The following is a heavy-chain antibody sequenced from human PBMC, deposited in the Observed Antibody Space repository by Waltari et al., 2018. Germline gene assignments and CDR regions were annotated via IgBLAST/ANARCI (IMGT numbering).Heavy chain of an antibody. V-gene: IGHV3-53*01. Sequence: EVQLVESGGGLIQPGGSLRLSCAASGFTVSSNYMSWVRQAPGKGLEWVSVIYSGESTYYADSVEGRFTSARDNAKNTLYLQMNSLRAEDTAVYYCARPFSTFYSSPPGYWGQGTLVTVAS. CDR2: IYSGEST. J-gene: IGHJ4*02. CDR3: ARPFSTFYSSPPGY. D-gene: IGHD6-13*01. CDR1: GFTVSSNY.